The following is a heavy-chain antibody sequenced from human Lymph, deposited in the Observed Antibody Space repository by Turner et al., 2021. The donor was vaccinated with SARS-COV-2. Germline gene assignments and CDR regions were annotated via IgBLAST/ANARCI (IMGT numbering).Heavy chain of an antibody. D-gene: IGHD1-7*01. V-gene: IGHV3-15*01. CDR2: IKSKTDGGTT. CDR1: GLTFSYAW. J-gene: IGHJ4*02. CDR3: TTGWFTGTYGDYFDY. Sequence: EVQLVESGGGLVKPGGSLRLSCAPSGLTFSYAWMTWVRQAPGKGVELVGRIKSKTDGGTTDYAATVKDTFTISRDDSKNTLYLQINSLKTEDTAVYFCTTGWFTGTYGDYFDYWGQGTLVTVSS.